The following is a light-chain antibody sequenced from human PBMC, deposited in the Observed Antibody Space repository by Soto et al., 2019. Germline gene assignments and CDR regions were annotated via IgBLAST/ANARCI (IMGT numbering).Light chain of an antibody. CDR3: QSYDASDHVI. CDR1: SGTIGINY. J-gene: IGLJ2*01. V-gene: IGLV6-57*03. CDR2: EDY. Sequence: NFMLTQPHCVSAFPGKSVIISCTPSSGTIGINYVQWYQQRPGSAPTTVIYEDYQRPSGVPARFSGSTDSSSSSASLTISGLQTENEADYYCQSYDASDHVIFGGGTKVTV.